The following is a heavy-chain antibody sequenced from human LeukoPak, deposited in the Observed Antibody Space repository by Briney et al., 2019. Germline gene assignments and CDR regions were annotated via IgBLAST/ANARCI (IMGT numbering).Heavy chain of an antibody. V-gene: IGHV3-53*01. J-gene: IGHJ4*02. CDR3: ARAHTYYYDSSGYYGSYFDY. CDR2: IYSGGST. Sequence: GGSLRPSCAASGFTVSSNYMSWVRQAPGKGLEWVSVIYSGGSTYYADSVKGRFTISRDNSKNTLYLQMNSLRAEDTAVYYCARAHTYYYDSSGYYGSYFDYWGQGTLVTVSS. CDR1: GFTVSSNY. D-gene: IGHD3-22*01.